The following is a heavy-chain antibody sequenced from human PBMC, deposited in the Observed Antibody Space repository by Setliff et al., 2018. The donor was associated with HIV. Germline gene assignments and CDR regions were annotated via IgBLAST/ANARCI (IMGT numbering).Heavy chain of an antibody. V-gene: IGHV7-4-1*02. D-gene: IGHD3-3*01. CDR1: GYTFTSHA. CDR3: ARDGADYNFRSGTYPFDI. CDR2: INTNTGNP. J-gene: IGHJ4*02. Sequence: ASVKVSCKASGYTFTSHAMSWVRQAPGQGLEWMGWINTNTGNPTFAQGLTGRLVFSMDTSVTTTYLHIKDLKAEDIAVYYCARDGADYNFRSGTYPFDIWGQGTLVTVSS.